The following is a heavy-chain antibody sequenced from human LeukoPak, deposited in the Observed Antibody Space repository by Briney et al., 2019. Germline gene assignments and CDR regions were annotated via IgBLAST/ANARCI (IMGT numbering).Heavy chain of an antibody. CDR3: AKVGAYGDYARHDY. D-gene: IGHD4-17*01. V-gene: IGHV4-38-2*01. CDR1: GYSIRSGSY. Sequence: PSETLSLTCDVSGYSIRSGSYWGWIRQPPGKGLEWIGCMFHSGDTYHNPSLKSRVTISADTSKNQFSLKLTPVTAADTAVYYCAKVGAYGDYARHDYWGQGTLVTVSS. CDR2: MFHSGDT. J-gene: IGHJ4*02.